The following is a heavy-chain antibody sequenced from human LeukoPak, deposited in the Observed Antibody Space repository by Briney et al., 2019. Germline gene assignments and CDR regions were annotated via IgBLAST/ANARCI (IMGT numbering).Heavy chain of an antibody. Sequence: SETLSLTCTVSGGSISSSSYYWGWIRQPPGKGLEWIGSIYYSGSTYYNPSLKSRVTISVDTSKNQFSLKLSSVTAADTAVYYCARAPYYCDSSGYYYLYWYFDLWGRGTLVTVSS. CDR3: ARAPYYCDSSGYYYLYWYFDL. V-gene: IGHV4-39*07. J-gene: IGHJ2*01. CDR2: IYYSGST. D-gene: IGHD3-22*01. CDR1: GGSISSSSYY.